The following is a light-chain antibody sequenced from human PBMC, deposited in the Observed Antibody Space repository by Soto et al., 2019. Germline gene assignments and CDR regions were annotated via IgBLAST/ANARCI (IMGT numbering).Light chain of an antibody. V-gene: IGKV3-11*01. J-gene: IGKJ5*01. CDR3: QQRSNWPPIT. CDR1: QSFSSY. Sequence: TQSPSTLSGSVGDRATLSFRASQSFSSYLAWYQQKPGQAPRLLIYDASNRATGIPARFSGSGSGTDFTLTISSLEPEDFAVYYCQQRSNWPPITFGQGTRLEIK. CDR2: DAS.